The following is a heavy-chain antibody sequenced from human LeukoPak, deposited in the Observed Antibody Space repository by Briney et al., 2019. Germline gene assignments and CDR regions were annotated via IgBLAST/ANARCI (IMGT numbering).Heavy chain of an antibody. J-gene: IGHJ4*02. V-gene: IGHV3-21*01. D-gene: IGHD2-15*01. CDR3: ARGPQFCSGGSCFGYYFDY. CDR2: ISASGSHI. CDR1: GGSIRSDTSY. Sequence: PSETLSLTCTVYGGSIRSDTSYWVWVPQPPGKGLEWVSSISASGSHIYYADSVKGRFSISRDSARNSVYVQMSSLRVEETAVYYCARGPQFCSGGSCFGYYFDYWGQGALVTVSS.